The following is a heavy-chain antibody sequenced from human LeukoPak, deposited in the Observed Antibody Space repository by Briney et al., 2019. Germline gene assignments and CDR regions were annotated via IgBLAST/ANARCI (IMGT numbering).Heavy chain of an antibody. J-gene: IGHJ5*02. V-gene: IGHV3-23*01. Sequence: GSTYYAHSVKGRLNISRENYKKTVYMQMNRLRAEDTAVYYCANSGYCSSTSCFGVLNWFDHWGQGTLVTVSS. CDR3: ANSGYCSSTSCFGVLNWFDH. D-gene: IGHD2-2*01. CDR2: GST.